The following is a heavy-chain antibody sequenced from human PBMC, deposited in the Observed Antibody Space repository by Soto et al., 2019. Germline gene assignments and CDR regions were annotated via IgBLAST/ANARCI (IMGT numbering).Heavy chain of an antibody. CDR3: TRAAGTSGDQLDY. V-gene: IGHV3-72*01. D-gene: IGHD5-12*01. CDR2: IRKSANSYTT. Sequence: ESGGGLVQPGGSLRLSCAASGFIFSDHYMDWVRQAPGKGLEWVGRIRKSANSYTTEYAASVKARFTISRDDSNNSLFLQMNGLTTEDTAVYYCTRAAGTSGDQLDYWGQGTLVTVSS. J-gene: IGHJ4*02. CDR1: GFIFSDHY.